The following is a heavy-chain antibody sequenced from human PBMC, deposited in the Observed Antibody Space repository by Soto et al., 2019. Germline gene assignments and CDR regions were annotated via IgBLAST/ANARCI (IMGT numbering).Heavy chain of an antibody. CDR2: IDPSDSYT. J-gene: IGHJ6*02. Sequence: GESLKISCKGSGYSFTSYWISWVRQMPGQGLEWMGRIDPSDSYTNYSPSFQGHVTISADKSISTAYLQWSSLKASDTAMYYCARHESGYDGGGNYDYGMDVWGQGTTVTVSS. CDR1: GYSFTSYW. CDR3: ARHESGYDGGGNYDYGMDV. D-gene: IGHD5-12*01. V-gene: IGHV5-10-1*01.